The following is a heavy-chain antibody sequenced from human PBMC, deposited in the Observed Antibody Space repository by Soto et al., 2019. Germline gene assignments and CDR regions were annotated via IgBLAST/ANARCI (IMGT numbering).Heavy chain of an antibody. V-gene: IGHV1-2*04. CDR1: GYTFTGYY. Sequence: GASVKVSCKASGYTFTGYYMHWVRQAPGQGLEWMGWINPNSGGTNYAQKFQGWVTMTRDTSISTAYMELSRLRSDDTAVYYCARDLLYSSSWPYYFDYWGQGTLVTVSS. CDR3: ARDLLYSSSWPYYFDY. J-gene: IGHJ4*02. CDR2: INPNSGGT. D-gene: IGHD6-13*01.